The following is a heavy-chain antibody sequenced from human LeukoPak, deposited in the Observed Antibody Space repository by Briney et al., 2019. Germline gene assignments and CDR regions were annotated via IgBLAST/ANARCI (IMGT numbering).Heavy chain of an antibody. J-gene: IGHJ4*02. CDR3: AKLAKYFYGSETYYFFEH. V-gene: IGHV3-53*01. Sequence: GGSLRLSCAASGFTVSSNYMSWVRQAPGKGLEWVSIIYSGGSTFYADSVKGRFIISRDNSKNTLYLQMNSLRVEDTAVYYCAKLAKYFYGSETYYFFEHWGQGTPVTASS. CDR2: IYSGGST. CDR1: GFTVSSNY. D-gene: IGHD3-10*01.